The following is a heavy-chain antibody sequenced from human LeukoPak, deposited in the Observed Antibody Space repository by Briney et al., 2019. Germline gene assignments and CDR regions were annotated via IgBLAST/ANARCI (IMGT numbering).Heavy chain of an antibody. CDR1: GFTFSSYG. Sequence: GGSLRLSCAASGFTFSSYGMHWVRQAPGKGLEWVAVIWYDGSNKYYADSVKGRFTISRDNSKNTLYLQMNSLRAEDTAVYYCARGYGGNSLTFDYWGQGTQVTVSS. V-gene: IGHV3-33*01. J-gene: IGHJ4*02. D-gene: IGHD4-23*01. CDR2: IWYDGSNK. CDR3: ARGYGGNSLTFDY.